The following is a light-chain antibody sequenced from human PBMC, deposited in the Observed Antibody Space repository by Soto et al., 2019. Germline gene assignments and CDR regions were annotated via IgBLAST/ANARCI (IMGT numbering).Light chain of an antibody. CDR2: EGS. V-gene: IGLV2-23*01. CDR3: CSYAGSSTEV. CDR1: SSDVGSYNL. Sequence: QSALTQPASVSGSPGQSITISCTGTSSDVGSYNLVSWYQQHPGKAPKLMIYEGSKRPSGVSNRFSGSKSGNTASLTISGLQAEDEADSYCCSYAGSSTEVFGTGTKVTVL. J-gene: IGLJ1*01.